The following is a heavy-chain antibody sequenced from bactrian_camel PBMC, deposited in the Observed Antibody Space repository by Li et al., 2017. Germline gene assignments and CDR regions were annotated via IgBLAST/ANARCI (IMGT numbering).Heavy chain of an antibody. Sequence: HVQLVESGGGSVQTGGSLRLSCAASGYIYKMSCMGWFRQSAGKEREAVATIDGAGFTTIDDSVKGRFTISKDDTTNILYLQMNSLKSEDTALYYCATCAGDGLCLRYWGQGTQVTVS. CDR1: GYIYKMSC. J-gene: IGHJ4*01. CDR2: IDGAGFT. CDR3: ATCAGDGLCLRY. D-gene: IGHD3*01. V-gene: IGHV3S1*01.